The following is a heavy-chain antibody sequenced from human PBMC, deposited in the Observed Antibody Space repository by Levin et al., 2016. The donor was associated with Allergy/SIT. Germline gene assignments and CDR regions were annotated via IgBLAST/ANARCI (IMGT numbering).Heavy chain of an antibody. D-gene: IGHD3-10*01. V-gene: IGHV4-39*01. CDR3: AGGRRGVINFWFDP. CDR2: IYYSGST. Sequence: WIRQPPGKGLEWIGSIYYSGSTYYNPSLKSRVTISVDTSKNQFSLKLSSVTAADTAVYYCAGGRRGVINFWFDPWGQGTLVTVSS. J-gene: IGHJ5*02.